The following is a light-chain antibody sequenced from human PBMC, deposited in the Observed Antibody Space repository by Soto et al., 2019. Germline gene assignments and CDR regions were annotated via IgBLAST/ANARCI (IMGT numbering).Light chain of an antibody. CDR2: GAS. V-gene: IGKV3-20*01. Sequence: EIVLTQSPCTLSLSPGERATLSCRASQSVSSSYLAWYQQKPGQAPRLLIYGASSRATGIPDRFSGSGSGTDFTLTISRLEPEDFAVYYCQQYGSSPPRYTFGQGTKVDI. J-gene: IGKJ2*01. CDR1: QSVSSSY. CDR3: QQYGSSPPRYT.